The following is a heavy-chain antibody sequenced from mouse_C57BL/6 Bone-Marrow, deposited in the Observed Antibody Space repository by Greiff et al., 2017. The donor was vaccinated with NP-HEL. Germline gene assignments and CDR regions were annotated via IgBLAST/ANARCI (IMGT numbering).Heavy chain of an antibody. V-gene: IGHV1-81*01. D-gene: IGHD1-3*01. CDR1: GYTFTSYG. CDR3: AREGDNEGAY. Sequence: QVQLKQSGAELARPGASVKLSCKASGYTFTSYGISWVKQRTGQGLEWIGEIYPRSGNTYYNEKFKGKATLTADKSSSTAYMELRSLTSEDSAVYLSAREGDNEGAYWGQGTLVTVSA. J-gene: IGHJ3*01. CDR2: IYPRSGNT.